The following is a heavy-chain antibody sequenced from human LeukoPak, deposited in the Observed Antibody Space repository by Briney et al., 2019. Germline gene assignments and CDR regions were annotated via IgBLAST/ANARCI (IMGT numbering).Heavy chain of an antibody. D-gene: IGHD1-26*01. Sequence: GGSLRLSCAASGFTVSSNYMSWVRQAPGKGLEWVSVIYSGGSTYYADSVKGRFTISRDNSKNTLYLQMNSLRAEDTAVYYCAKAEKWELREPFDYWGQGTLVTVSS. V-gene: IGHV3-53*01. CDR2: IYSGGST. CDR3: AKAEKWELREPFDY. J-gene: IGHJ4*02. CDR1: GFTVSSNY.